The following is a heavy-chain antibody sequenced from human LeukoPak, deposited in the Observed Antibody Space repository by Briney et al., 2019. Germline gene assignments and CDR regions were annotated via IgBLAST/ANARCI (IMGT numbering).Heavy chain of an antibody. V-gene: IGHV1-69*06. CDR3: ARGLNSEFYVWGSYRAPDYYYYMDV. CDR2: IIPIFGTA. J-gene: IGHJ6*03. D-gene: IGHD3-16*02. CDR1: GYTFTTYY. Sequence: GASVKVSCRASGYTFTTYYMHWVRQAPGQGLEWMGGIIPIFGTANYAQKFQGRVTITADKYTSTAYIELSSLRSEDAAVYYCARGLNSEFYVWGSYRAPDYYYYMDVWGKGTTVTVSS.